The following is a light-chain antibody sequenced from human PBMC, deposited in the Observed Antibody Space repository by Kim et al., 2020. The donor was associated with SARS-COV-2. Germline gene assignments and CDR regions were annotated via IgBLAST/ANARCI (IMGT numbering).Light chain of an antibody. CDR1: KLGDKY. J-gene: IGLJ2*01. V-gene: IGLV3-1*01. CDR3: QACDSSTVV. CDR2: QDN. Sequence: SVSPGQTASITCSGDKLGDKYACWYQQKPGQSPVLVIYQDNKRPSGIPERFSGSNSGNTATLTISGTQAMDEADYYCQACDSSTVVFGGGTQLTVL.